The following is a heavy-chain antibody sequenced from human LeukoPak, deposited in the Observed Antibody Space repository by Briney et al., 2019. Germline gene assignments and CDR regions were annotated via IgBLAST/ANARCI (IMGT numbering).Heavy chain of an antibody. Sequence: PSETLSLTCTVSGGSISSYYWSWIRQPPGKGLEWIGYIYYSGSTNYNPSLNSRVTISVDTSNNQFSLKLSSVTAADTAVYYCARAVPMTTVTLNWFDPWGQGTLVTVSS. CDR3: ARAVPMTTVTLNWFDP. CDR2: IYYSGST. J-gene: IGHJ5*02. V-gene: IGHV4-59*01. D-gene: IGHD4-17*01. CDR1: GGSISSYY.